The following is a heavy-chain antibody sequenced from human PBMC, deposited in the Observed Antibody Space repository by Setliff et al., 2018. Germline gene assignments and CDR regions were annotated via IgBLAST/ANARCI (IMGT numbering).Heavy chain of an antibody. V-gene: IGHV4-39*07. J-gene: IGHJ4*02. CDR2: IYYSGST. CDR1: GASISTTYYY. Sequence: SETLSLTCSVSGASISTTYYYWGWVRQPPGKGLEWIGSIYYSGSTYYNPSLRSRVTISLDMSKNQFSLRMGSVTSADTAVYYCVRSAVYCASDCYPRYFDSWGQGTLVTVSS. CDR3: VRSAVYCASDCYPRYFDS. D-gene: IGHD2-21*01.